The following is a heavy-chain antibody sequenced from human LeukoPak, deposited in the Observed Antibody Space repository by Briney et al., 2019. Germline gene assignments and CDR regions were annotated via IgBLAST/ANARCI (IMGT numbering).Heavy chain of an antibody. Sequence: GASVKVSCKASGYTFTSYGISWVRQAPGQGLEWMGWINPNSGGTNYAQKFQGRVTMTRDTSISTAYMELSRLRSDDTAVYYCARFVWSGSLYYFDYWGQGTLVTVSS. CDR1: GYTFTSYG. CDR2: INPNSGGT. D-gene: IGHD3-3*01. V-gene: IGHV1-2*02. CDR3: ARFVWSGSLYYFDY. J-gene: IGHJ4*02.